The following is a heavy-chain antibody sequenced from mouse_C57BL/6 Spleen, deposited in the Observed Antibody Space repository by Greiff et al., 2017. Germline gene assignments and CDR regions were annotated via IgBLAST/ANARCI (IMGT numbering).Heavy chain of an antibody. V-gene: IGHV10-1*01. J-gene: IGHJ3*01. CDR3: ERRGYDYSFAY. D-gene: IGHD2-4*01. CDR2: IRSKSNNYAT. CDR1: GFSFNTYA. Sequence: EVQLMESGGGLVQPKGSLKLSCAASGFSFNTYAMNWVRQAPGKGLEWVARIRSKSNNYATYYADSVKDRFTISRDDSESMLYLQMNNLKTEDTAMYDCERRGYDYSFAYWGQGTLVTVSA.